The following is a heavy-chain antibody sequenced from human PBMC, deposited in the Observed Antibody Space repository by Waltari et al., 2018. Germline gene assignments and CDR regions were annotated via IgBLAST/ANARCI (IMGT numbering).Heavy chain of an antibody. D-gene: IGHD3-16*01. Sequence: EVQLVESGGGLVQPGGSLRISCTASGFSISDKHYMSWVRQAPEKGLEWVSTIFTGGYTYYADSVKGRFTVSRDNSRNTLFLQMTTLRPEDTAVYYCARDPGLGYFDYWGQGALVTVSS. CDR3: ARDPGLGYFDY. J-gene: IGHJ4*02. CDR2: IFTGGYT. CDR1: GFSISDKHY. V-gene: IGHV3-66*01.